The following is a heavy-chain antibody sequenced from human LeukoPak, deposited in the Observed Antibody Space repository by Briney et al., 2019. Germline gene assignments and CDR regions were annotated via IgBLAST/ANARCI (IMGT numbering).Heavy chain of an antibody. D-gene: IGHD5-18*01. Sequence: GASVEVSCKASGYTFTSYAMHWVRQAPGQRLEWMGWINAGNGNTKYSQKFQGRVTITRDTSASTAYMELSSLRSEDTAVYYCARAQNDVDTFDYWGQGTLVTVSS. CDR2: INAGNGNT. V-gene: IGHV1-3*01. CDR3: ARAQNDVDTFDY. CDR1: GYTFTSYA. J-gene: IGHJ4*02.